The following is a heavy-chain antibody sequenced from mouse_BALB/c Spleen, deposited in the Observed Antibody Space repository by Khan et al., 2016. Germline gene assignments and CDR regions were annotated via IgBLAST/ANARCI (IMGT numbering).Heavy chain of an antibody. D-gene: IGHD2-4*01. CDR3: ARDVITTSGASAY. CDR2: INTYTGEP. Sequence: QFQLVQSGPELKKPGETVKISCKASGYTFTNYGMNWVKQAPGKGLKWMGWINTYTGEPTYADDFKGRFAFSLETSASTAYLQINNLKNEDTATYFCARDVITTSGASAYWGQGTLVTVSA. J-gene: IGHJ3*01. V-gene: IGHV9-3-1*01. CDR1: GYTFTNYG.